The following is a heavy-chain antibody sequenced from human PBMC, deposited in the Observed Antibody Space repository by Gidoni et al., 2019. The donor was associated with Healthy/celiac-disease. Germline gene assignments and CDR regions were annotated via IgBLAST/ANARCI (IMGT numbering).Heavy chain of an antibody. V-gene: IGHV3-9*01. D-gene: IGHD1-26*01. CDR3: AKDGSGLGSPGLDY. CDR2: ISWNSNSI. CDR1: GFTFDDYA. J-gene: IGHJ4*02. Sequence: EVQLVESGGGLVQPGRSLRLSCAASGFTFDDYAMHWVRQAPGKGLEWVSGISWNSNSIVYADSVKGRFTISRDNAKNSLYLQMNSLRAEDTALYYCAKDGSGLGSPGLDYWGQGTLVTVSS.